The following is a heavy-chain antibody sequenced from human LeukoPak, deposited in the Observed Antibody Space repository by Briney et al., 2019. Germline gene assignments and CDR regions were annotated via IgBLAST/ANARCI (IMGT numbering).Heavy chain of an antibody. CDR2: INPNSGGT. J-gene: IGHJ4*02. CDR1: GYTFTAYY. D-gene: IGHD6-6*01. Sequence: ASVTVSCKASGYTFTAYYIHWVRQAPGQGLEWMGWINPNSGGTKYAQKFQGRFTMTRDTAISTAYMELSRLTSDGTCVYYCARDPSTSDYIDFWGLGTLVTVSS. V-gene: IGHV1-2*02. CDR3: ARDPSTSDYIDF.